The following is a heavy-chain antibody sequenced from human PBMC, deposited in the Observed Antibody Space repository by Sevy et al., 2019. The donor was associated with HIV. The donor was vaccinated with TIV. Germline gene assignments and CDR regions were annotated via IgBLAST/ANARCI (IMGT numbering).Heavy chain of an antibody. D-gene: IGHD4-17*01. J-gene: IGHJ6*02. CDR1: GFTFSDYY. CDR3: ARASFFTVTIPSGMDV. V-gene: IGHV3-11*01. Sequence: GESLKISCAASGFTFSDYYMSWIRQAPGKGLEWVSYISSSGSTIYYADSVKGRFTISRDNAKNSLYLQMNSLRAEDTAVYYCARASFFTVTIPSGMDVWGQGTTVTVSS. CDR2: ISSSGSTI.